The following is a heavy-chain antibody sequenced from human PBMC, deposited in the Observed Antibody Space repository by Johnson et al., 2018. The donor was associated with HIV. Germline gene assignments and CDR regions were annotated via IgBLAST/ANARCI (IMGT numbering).Heavy chain of an antibody. Sequence: QVQLVESGGGLVKPGGSLTLSCAACGFTFSDYYMSWIRQAPGKGLEWVSYISSSGSTKYYADSVKRRFTISRDNAKNSLYLQMNSLNAEETAVYYCARDQTIQLWSDAFDIWGQGTMVTVSS. CDR1: GFTFSDYY. V-gene: IGHV3-11*04. CDR2: ISSSGSTK. J-gene: IGHJ3*02. D-gene: IGHD5-18*01. CDR3: ARDQTIQLWSDAFDI.